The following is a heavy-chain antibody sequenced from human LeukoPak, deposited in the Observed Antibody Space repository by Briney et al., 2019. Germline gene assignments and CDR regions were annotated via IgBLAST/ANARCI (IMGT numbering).Heavy chain of an antibody. Sequence: SETLSLTCAVSGGSISSSNWWSWVRQPPGKGLEWIGEIYHSGSTNYNPSLKSRVTISVDKSKNQFSLKLSSVTAADTAVYYCARDRRDFPRSDAFDIWGQGTMVTVSS. V-gene: IGHV4-4*02. CDR2: IYHSGST. CDR1: GGSISSSNW. J-gene: IGHJ3*02. CDR3: ARDRRDFPRSDAFDI.